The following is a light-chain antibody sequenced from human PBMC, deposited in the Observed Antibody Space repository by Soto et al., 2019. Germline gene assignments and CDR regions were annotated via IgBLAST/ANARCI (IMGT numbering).Light chain of an antibody. Sequence: EIVLTQSPATLSLSPGERATLSCRASQSVSSYLAWYQQKPGQAPRLLIYDASNRATGIPARFSGSGSGTTFTLTIISLEPEDFAVYYCQQRSNWPITFGQGTRLEMK. CDR3: QQRSNWPIT. CDR2: DAS. CDR1: QSVSSY. V-gene: IGKV3-11*01. J-gene: IGKJ5*01.